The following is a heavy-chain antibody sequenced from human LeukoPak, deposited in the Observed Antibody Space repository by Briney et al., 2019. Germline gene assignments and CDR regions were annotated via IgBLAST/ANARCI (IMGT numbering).Heavy chain of an antibody. Sequence: PGGSLRLSCAASGFTFSDYYMSGIRQAPGKGLEGVSYISSSGSTIYYADSVKGRFTISRDNAKNSLYLQMNSLRAEDTAVYYCARDKQWLALDYWGQGTLVTVSS. D-gene: IGHD6-19*01. CDR2: ISSSGSTI. V-gene: IGHV3-11*01. CDR1: GFTFSDYY. J-gene: IGHJ4*02. CDR3: ARDKQWLALDY.